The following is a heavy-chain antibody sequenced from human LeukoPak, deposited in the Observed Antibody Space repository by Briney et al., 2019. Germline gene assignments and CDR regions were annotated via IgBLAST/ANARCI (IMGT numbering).Heavy chain of an antibody. Sequence: PGGSLRLSCAASGFTFSSYSMNWVRQAPGKGLEWVSSISSSSSYIYYADSVKGRFTISRDNAKNSLYLQMNSLRAEDTAVYYCARDCGGDCYSGGLFDYWGQGTLVTVSS. V-gene: IGHV3-21*01. D-gene: IGHD2-21*02. CDR3: ARDCGGDCYSGGLFDY. CDR2: ISSSSSYI. J-gene: IGHJ4*02. CDR1: GFTFSSYS.